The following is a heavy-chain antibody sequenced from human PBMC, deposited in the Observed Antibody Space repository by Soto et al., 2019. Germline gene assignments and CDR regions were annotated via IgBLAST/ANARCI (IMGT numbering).Heavy chain of an antibody. D-gene: IGHD3-16*01. V-gene: IGHV3-30-3*01. J-gene: IGHJ5*02. CDR2: ISYDGSNK. Sequence: QVQLVESGGGVVQPGRSLRLSCAASGFTFSSYAMHWVRQAPGKGLEWVAVISYDGSNKYYADSVKGRFTISRDNSKNTLYLQMNSLRAEDTAVYYCARAHIWGGNWFDPWGQGTLVTVSS. CDR3: ARAHIWGGNWFDP. CDR1: GFTFSSYA.